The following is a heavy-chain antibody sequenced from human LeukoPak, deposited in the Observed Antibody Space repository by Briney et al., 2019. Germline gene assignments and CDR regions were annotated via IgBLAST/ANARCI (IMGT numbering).Heavy chain of an antibody. J-gene: IGHJ4*02. D-gene: IGHD2-2*01. V-gene: IGHV1-46*01. CDR1: GYTFTGYY. Sequence: ASVKVSCKASGYTFTGYYMHWVRQAPGQGLEWMGIINPSGGSTSYAQKFQGGVTMTRDTSTSTVYMELSSLRSEDTAVYYCARAPRYRAPFDYWGQGALVTVSS. CDR2: INPSGGST. CDR3: ARAPRYRAPFDY.